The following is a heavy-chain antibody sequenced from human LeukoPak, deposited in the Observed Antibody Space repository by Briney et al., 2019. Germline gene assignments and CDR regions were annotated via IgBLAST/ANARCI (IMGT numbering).Heavy chain of an antibody. V-gene: IGHV1-18*01. J-gene: IGHJ4*02. CDR1: GYTFTSYG. CDR2: ISAYNGNT. CDR3: ARAFTLSGPWDY. Sequence: GASVTVSFKASGYTFTSYGISWVRQAPGQGLEWMGWISAYNGNTNYAQKLQGRVTMTTDTSTSTAYMELRSLRAEDTAVYYCARAFTLSGPWDYWGQGTLVTVSS. D-gene: IGHD3-3*01.